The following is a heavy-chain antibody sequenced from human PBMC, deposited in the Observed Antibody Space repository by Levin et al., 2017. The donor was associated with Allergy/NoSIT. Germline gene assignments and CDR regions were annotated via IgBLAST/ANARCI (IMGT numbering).Heavy chain of an antibody. D-gene: IGHD6-6*01. CDR1: GFTFDDYA. V-gene: IGHV3-9*01. J-gene: IGHJ4*02. CDR3: AKDISGGIAARRGGLRYFDY. Sequence: HPGGSLRLSCAASGFTFDDYAMHWVRQAPGKGLEWVSGISWNSGSIGYADSVKGRFTISRDNAKNSLYLQMNSLRAEDTALYYCAKDISGGIAARRGGLRYFDYWGQGTLVTVSS. CDR2: ISWNSGSI.